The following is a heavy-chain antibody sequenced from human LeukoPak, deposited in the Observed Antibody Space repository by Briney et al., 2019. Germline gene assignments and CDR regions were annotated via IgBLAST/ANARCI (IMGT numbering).Heavy chain of an antibody. CDR3: ATTYIYNGIPGWFDP. Sequence: PGVSLRLSCVASGTTFTTRAMSWVRQIPGKGLEWVSSIRDSGVVTHYADSVQGRFTISRDNSKSTLYLHMDNLRVADTAVYYCATTYIYNGIPGWFDPRGQGTQVTVSS. CDR1: GTTFTTRA. CDR2: IRDSGVVT. V-gene: IGHV3-23*01. D-gene: IGHD1-14*01. J-gene: IGHJ5*02.